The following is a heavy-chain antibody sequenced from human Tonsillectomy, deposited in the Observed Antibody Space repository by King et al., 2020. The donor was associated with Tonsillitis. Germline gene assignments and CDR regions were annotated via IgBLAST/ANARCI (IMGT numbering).Heavy chain of an antibody. V-gene: IGHV3-11*06. CDR3: ARRHGWVDY. J-gene: IGHJ4*02. CDR2: ISSRSSNR. CDR1: GFTFSDYY. Sequence: VQLVESGGGLVKPGGSLTLSCAASGFTFSDYYMSWIRQAPGKGLEWVSHISSRSSNRDYADSVKGRFTISRDNAENSLYLQMNGLRAEDTAVYYCARRHGWVDYWGQGILVTVS. D-gene: IGHD1-26*01.